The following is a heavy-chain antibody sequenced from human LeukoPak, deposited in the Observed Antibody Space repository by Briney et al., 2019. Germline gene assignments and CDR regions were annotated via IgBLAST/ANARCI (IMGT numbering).Heavy chain of an antibody. CDR1: GFTVSSNY. CDR2: IYSGGTT. CDR3: AELGITMIGGV. D-gene: IGHD3-10*02. V-gene: IGHV3-53*01. J-gene: IGHJ6*04. Sequence: GGSLRLSCAASGFTVSSNYMSWVRQAPGKGLEWVSIIYSGGTTYYADSVKGRFTISRDNAKNSLYLQMNSLRAEDTAVYYCAELGITMIGGVWGKGTTVTISS.